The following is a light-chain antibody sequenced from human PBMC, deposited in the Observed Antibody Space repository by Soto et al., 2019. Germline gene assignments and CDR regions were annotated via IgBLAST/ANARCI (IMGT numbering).Light chain of an antibody. CDR1: QSISSY. CDR2: AAS. CDR3: QQSYSSPLT. Sequence: DIQMTQSPSSLSASVGDRVTITCRASQSISSYLNWYQQKPGKAPNLLIYAASSLQSGVPSRFTGSGYGTDFTLTINSLQPEDFATYYCQQSYSSPLTFGGGTKVDIK. J-gene: IGKJ4*01. V-gene: IGKV1-39*01.